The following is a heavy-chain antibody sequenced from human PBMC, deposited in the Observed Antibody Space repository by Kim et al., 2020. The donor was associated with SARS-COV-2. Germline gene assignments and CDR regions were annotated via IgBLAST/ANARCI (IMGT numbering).Heavy chain of an antibody. Sequence: GGSLRLSCAASGFTFTSSAMSWVRQAPGKGLEWVSTISAGGGSTYYADSVKGRFTISRDTSMDTLYLQINGLRAEDTAIYYCAKMFYDSGSHLVPFDYWGQGTLVTVSS. V-gene: IGHV3-23*01. D-gene: IGHD3-10*01. CDR2: ISAGGGST. CDR1: GFTFTSSA. CDR3: AKMFYDSGSHLVPFDY. J-gene: IGHJ4*02.